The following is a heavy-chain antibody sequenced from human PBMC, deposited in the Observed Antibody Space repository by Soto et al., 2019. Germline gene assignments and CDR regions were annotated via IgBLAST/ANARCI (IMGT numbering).Heavy chain of an antibody. CDR2: IKQDGSEI. CDR3: ARIGYSSSSLDY. CDR1: GXTFSVYW. V-gene: IGHV3-7*03. Sequence: LSFAASGXTFSVYWMTWVRQAPGKGLEWVANIKQDGSEIHSVDSLKGRFTISRDNAKNSLYLQMNSLRAEDTAVYYCARIGYSSSSLDYWGQGTLVTVSS. D-gene: IGHD6-6*01. J-gene: IGHJ4*02.